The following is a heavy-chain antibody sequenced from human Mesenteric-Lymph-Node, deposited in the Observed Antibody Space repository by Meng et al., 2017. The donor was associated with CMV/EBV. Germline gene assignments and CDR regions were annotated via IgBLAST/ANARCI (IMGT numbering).Heavy chain of an antibody. CDR3: ARDLRPWDRGGGMDV. CDR2: ISSSMSYI. V-gene: IGHV3-21*01. Sequence: GESLKISCAASGFTFRSYSMNWVRQAPGKGLEWVSSISSSMSYIDYADSVKGRFTISRDNAKNSLFLQMNSLRAEDTAVYYCARDLRPWDRGGGMDVWGQGTTVTVSS. D-gene: IGHD3-10*01. CDR1: GFTFRSYS. J-gene: IGHJ6*02.